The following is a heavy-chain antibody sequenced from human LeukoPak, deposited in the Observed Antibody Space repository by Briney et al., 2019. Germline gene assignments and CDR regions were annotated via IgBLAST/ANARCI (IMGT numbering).Heavy chain of an antibody. J-gene: IGHJ5*02. V-gene: IGHV3-53*01. Sequence: PGGSLRLSCAASGFTVSSNYMSWFRQAPGKGLDWVSVIYSGGSTYYADSVKGRFTISRDNSKNTLYLQMNSLRAEDTAVYYCARMSSSWYTGAGDWFDPWGQGTLVTVSS. CDR3: ARMSSSWYTGAGDWFDP. D-gene: IGHD6-13*01. CDR1: GFTVSSNY. CDR2: IYSGGST.